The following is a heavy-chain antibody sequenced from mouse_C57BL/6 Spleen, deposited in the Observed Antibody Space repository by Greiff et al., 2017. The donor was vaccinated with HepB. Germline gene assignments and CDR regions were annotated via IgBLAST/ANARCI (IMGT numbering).Heavy chain of an antibody. CDR1: GFTFSSYA. V-gene: IGHV5-4*01. CDR3: ARDGGRGRYFDV. D-gene: IGHD3-3*01. J-gene: IGHJ1*03. Sequence: DVKLVESGGGLVKPGGSLKLSCAASGFTFSSYAMSWVRQTPEKRLEWVATISDGGSYTYYPDNVKGRFTISRDNAKNNLYLQMSHLKSEDTAMYYCARDGGRGRYFDVWGTGTTVTVSS. CDR2: ISDGGSYT.